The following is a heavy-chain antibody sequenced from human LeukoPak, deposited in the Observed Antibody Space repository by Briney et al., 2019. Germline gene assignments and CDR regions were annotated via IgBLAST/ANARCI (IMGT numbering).Heavy chain of an antibody. CDR2: IYYSGST. CDR1: GGSISSYY. V-gene: IGHV4-59*08. D-gene: IGHD2-2*01. CDR3: ARHDVVVPAALFDP. Sequence: SETLSLTCTVSGGSISSYYWSWVRQPPGKGLEWIGYIYYSGSTNYNPSLKSRVTISVETSKNQFSLKLSSVTAADTAVYYCARHDVVVPAALFDPWGQGTLVTVSS. J-gene: IGHJ5*02.